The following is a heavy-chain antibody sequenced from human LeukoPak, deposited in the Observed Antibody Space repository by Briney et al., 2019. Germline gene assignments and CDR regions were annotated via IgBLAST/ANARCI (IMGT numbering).Heavy chain of an antibody. J-gene: IGHJ4*02. CDR2: ISSSSSYI. CDR3: ATKRGYSYGLDY. D-gene: IGHD5-18*01. Sequence: GGSLRLSCAASGFTFSSYEMNWVRQAPGKGLEWVSSISSSSSYIYYADSVKGRFTISRDNSKNTLYLQMNSLRAEDTAVYYCATKRGYSYGLDYWGQGTLVTVSS. V-gene: IGHV3-21*04. CDR1: GFTFSSYE.